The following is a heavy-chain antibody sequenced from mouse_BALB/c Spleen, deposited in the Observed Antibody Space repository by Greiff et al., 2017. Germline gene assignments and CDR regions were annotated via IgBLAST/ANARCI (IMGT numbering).Heavy chain of an antibody. J-gene: IGHJ4*01. CDR3: ARQGIYYGNYVSAMDY. CDR2: INPGSSTI. CDR1: GFDFSRYW. V-gene: IGHV4-2*02. D-gene: IGHD2-1*01. Sequence: EVKLMESGGGLVQPGGSLNLSCAASGFDFSRYWMSWARQAPGKGQEWIGEINPGSSTINYTPSLKDKFIISRDNAKNTLYLQMSKVRSEDTALYYCARQGIYYGNYVSAMDYWGQGTSVTVSS.